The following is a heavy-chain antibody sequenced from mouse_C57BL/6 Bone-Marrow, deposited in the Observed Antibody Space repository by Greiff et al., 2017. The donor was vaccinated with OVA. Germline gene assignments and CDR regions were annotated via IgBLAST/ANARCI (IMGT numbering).Heavy chain of an antibody. D-gene: IGHD2-1*01. J-gene: IGHJ4*01. CDR1: GYAFSSSW. CDR3: ARGDGNYVR. V-gene: IGHV1-82*01. CDR2: IYPGDGDT. Sequence: VQLQQSGPELVKPGASVKISCKASGYAFSSSWMNWVKQRPGNGLEWIGRIYPGDGDTNYNGKFKGKATLTADKSSSTAYMQLSSLTSEDSAVYFCARGDGNYVRWGQGTSVTVSS.